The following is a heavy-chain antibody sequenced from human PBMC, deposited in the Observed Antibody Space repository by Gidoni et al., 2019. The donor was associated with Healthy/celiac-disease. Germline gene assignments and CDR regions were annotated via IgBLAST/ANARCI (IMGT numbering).Heavy chain of an antibody. V-gene: IGHV4-59*01. J-gene: IGHJ4*02. CDR1: GGSISSYY. CDR3: ASERRGGGSYVFDY. CDR2: IYYSGST. D-gene: IGHD1-26*01. Sequence: QVQLQESGPGLVKPSETLSLTCPVSGGSISSYYWSWIRQPPGKGLEWIVYIYYSGSTNYNPSLKSRVTISVDTSKNHFSLKLSSVTAADTALYYCASERRGGGSYVFDYWGQGTLVTVSS.